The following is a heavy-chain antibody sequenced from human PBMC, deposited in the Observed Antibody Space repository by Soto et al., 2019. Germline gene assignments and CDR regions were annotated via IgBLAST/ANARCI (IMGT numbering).Heavy chain of an antibody. V-gene: IGHV3-30*18. CDR2: ISYDGSNK. CDR1: GFSFSIYG. J-gene: IGHJ4*01. D-gene: IGHD1-26*01. Sequence: AGGSLRLSCVASGFSFSIYGMYWVRQAPGKGLEWVAAISYDGSNKYYVDSVRGRFTISRDNSKNTVYLQMNSLRAEDTAVYYCAKPYSGSPPKNFDYWGQGTLVTVSS. CDR3: AKPYSGSPPKNFDY.